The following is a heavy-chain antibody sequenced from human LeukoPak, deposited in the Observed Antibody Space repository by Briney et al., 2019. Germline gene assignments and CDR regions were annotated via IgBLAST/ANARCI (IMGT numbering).Heavy chain of an antibody. Sequence: SETLSLTCTVSGGSISSYYWNWIRQPAGKGLEWIGRIYTNGGASYNPSLKSRVTISIDASKNQFSLKLSSVTAADTAVYYCAREPPGYWGQGILVTVSS. J-gene: IGHJ4*02. CDR1: GGSISSYY. CDR3: AREPPGY. V-gene: IGHV4-4*07. CDR2: IYTNGGA.